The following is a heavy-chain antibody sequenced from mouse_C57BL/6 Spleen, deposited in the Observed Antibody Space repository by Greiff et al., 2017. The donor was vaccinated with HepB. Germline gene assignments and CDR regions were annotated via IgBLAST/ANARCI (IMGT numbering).Heavy chain of an antibody. CDR3: AREGSYYYGSSIAY. D-gene: IGHD1-1*01. J-gene: IGHJ3*01. V-gene: IGHV1-42*01. Sequence: EVKLMESGPELVKPGASVKISCKASGYSFTGYYMNWVKQSPEKSLEWIGEINPSTGGTTYNQKFKAKATLTVDKSSSTAYMQLKSLTSEDSAVYYCAREGSYYYGSSIAYWGQGTLVTVSA. CDR1: GYSFTGYY. CDR2: INPSTGGT.